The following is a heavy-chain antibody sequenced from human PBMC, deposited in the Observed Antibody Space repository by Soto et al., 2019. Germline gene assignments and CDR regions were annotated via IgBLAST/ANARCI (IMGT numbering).Heavy chain of an antibody. CDR3: AREEATIWSFFVY. CDR1: GGSISSGGYY. J-gene: IGHJ4*02. Sequence: QVQLQESGPGLVKPSQTLSRTCTVSGGSISSGGYYWRWIRQHPGKGLEWIGYIYYSGSTYYNPSLKSRVTISVDTSKNQFSLKLSSVTAADTAVYYCAREEATIWSFFVYWGQGTLVTVSS. V-gene: IGHV4-31*03. D-gene: IGHD5-12*01. CDR2: IYYSGST.